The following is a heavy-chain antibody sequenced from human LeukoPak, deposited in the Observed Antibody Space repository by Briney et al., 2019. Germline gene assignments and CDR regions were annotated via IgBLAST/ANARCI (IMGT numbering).Heavy chain of an antibody. CDR1: GFTVSSNY. Sequence: GGSLRLSCAASGFTVSSNYMSWVRQAPGKGLEWVSVIYSGGSTYYADSVKGRFTISRDNSKNTLYLQMNSLRAEDTAVYYCAKDGPHYYEPFDYWGQGTLVTVSS. J-gene: IGHJ4*02. D-gene: IGHD3-22*01. V-gene: IGHV3-53*01. CDR3: AKDGPHYYEPFDY. CDR2: IYSGGST.